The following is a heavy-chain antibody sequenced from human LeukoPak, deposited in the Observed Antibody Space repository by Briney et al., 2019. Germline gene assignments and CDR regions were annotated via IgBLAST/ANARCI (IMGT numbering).Heavy chain of an antibody. D-gene: IGHD2-2*02. Sequence: SETLSLTCSVSFPVTNGFHWAWIRQPPGKGLEFMGYVHHTGTTYYNPSLNSRVTISVDTSKYQFSLRLTSVTAADTAVYFCAKGIPFDFWGQGRLVTVSP. V-gene: IGHV4-38-2*02. CDR2: VHHTGTT. J-gene: IGHJ4*02. CDR1: FPVTNGFH. CDR3: AKGIPFDF.